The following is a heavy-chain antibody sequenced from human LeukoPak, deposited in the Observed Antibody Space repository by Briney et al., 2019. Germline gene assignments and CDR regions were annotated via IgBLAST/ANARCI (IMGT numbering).Heavy chain of an antibody. CDR1: GFTFSSYW. J-gene: IGHJ1*01. D-gene: IGHD1-26*01. V-gene: IGHV4-34*01. CDR2: INHSGST. CDR3: ARRIVGARYFHH. Sequence: GSLRLSCAASGFTFSSYWMSWIRQPPGKGLEWIGEINHSGSTNYNPSLKSRVTISVDTSKNQFSLKLSSVTAADTAIYYCARRIVGARYFHHWGQGTLVTVSS.